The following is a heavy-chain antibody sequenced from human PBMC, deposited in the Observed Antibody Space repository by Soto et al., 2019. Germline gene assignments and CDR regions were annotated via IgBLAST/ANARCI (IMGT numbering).Heavy chain of an antibody. J-gene: IGHJ4*02. CDR1: GDTFSSYA. CDR3: VRDLDYGGNPPAY. V-gene: IGHV1-69*06. CDR2: IIPIFGTA. D-gene: IGHD4-17*01. Sequence: QVQLVQSGAEVKKPGSSVKVSCKASGDTFSSYAISWVRQAPGQGLEWMGGIIPIFGTANYAQKFQGRVTITADKSTSTAYMELSSLRSEDTAAYYCVRDLDYGGNPPAYWGQGTLVTVSS.